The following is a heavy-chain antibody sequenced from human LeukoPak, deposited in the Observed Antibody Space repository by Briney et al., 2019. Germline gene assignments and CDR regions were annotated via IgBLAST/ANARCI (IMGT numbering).Heavy chain of an antibody. J-gene: IGHJ5*02. CDR2: IYYSGST. CDR3: ARDYARYYDILTGFLGGGFDP. CDR1: GGSISSYY. V-gene: IGHV4-59*01. Sequence: SETLSLTCTVSGGSISSYYWSWIRQPPGKGLEWIGYIYYSGSTNYNPSLKSRVTISVDTSKNQFSLKLSSVTAAGTAVYYCARDYARYYDILTGFLGGGFDPWGQGTLVTVSS. D-gene: IGHD3-9*01.